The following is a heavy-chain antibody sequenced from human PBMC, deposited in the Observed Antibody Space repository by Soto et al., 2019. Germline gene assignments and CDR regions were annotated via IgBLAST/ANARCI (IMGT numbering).Heavy chain of an antibody. CDR1: GFTFSSYW. D-gene: IGHD3-10*01. Sequence: GGSLRLSCAASGFTFSSYWMSWVRQAPGKGLEWVGNIKQDGSEKYYVDSVKGRFTISRDNAKNSLFLQMNSLRAEDTAVYYCEGASGHFDYWGQGTLVTVSS. CDR3: EGASGHFDY. V-gene: IGHV3-7*01. CDR2: IKQDGSEK. J-gene: IGHJ4*02.